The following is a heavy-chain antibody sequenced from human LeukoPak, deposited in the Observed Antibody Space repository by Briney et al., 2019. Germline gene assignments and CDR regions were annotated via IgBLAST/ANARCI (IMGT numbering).Heavy chain of an antibody. V-gene: IGHV4-4*07. CDR1: GGSISNYY. D-gene: IGHD3-3*01. CDR3: ARARLRFLDRYYFDY. CDR2: IYTSGST. Sequence: PSETLSLTCNVSGGSISNYYWSWIRQPAGKGLELIGRIYTSGSTNYNPSLKSRVTMSVDTSKNQFSLKLSSVTAADTAVYYCARARLRFLDRYYFDYWGQGTLVTVSS. J-gene: IGHJ4*02.